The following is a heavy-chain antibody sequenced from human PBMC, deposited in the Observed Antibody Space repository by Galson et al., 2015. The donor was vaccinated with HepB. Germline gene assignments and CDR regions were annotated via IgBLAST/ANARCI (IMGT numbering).Heavy chain of an antibody. CDR1: GYTFIGYY. V-gene: IGHV1-2*02. CDR2: INPNSGGT. CDR3: ARGAAAATNWFDP. Sequence: SVKVSCKASGYTFIGYYMHWVRQAPGQGLEWMGWINPNSGGTNYAQKFEGRVTMTRDTSISTAHMELSRLRSDDTAVYYCARGAAAATNWFDPWGQGTLVTVSS. J-gene: IGHJ5*02. D-gene: IGHD6-13*01.